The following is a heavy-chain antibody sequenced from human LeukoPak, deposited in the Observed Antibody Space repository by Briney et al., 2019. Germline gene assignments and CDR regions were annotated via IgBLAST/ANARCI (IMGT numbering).Heavy chain of an antibody. J-gene: IGHJ6*02. V-gene: IGHV3-48*03. D-gene: IGHD3-9*01. CDR2: ISTSSSSI. Sequence: GGSLRLSCAASRFNFRSYEMNWVRQAPGKGLEGVSSISTSSSSIYYADSVKGRFTISRNNAENSLYLQMNSLRAEDTAAYYFAREIDHDILTGFSRAMDVWGQRTTVTVSS. CDR1: RFNFRSYE. CDR3: AREIDHDILTGFSRAMDV.